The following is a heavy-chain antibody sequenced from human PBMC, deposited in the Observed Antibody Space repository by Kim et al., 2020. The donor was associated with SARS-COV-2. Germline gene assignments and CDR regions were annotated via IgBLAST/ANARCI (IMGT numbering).Heavy chain of an antibody. D-gene: IGHD3-3*02. CDR1: GGSISGSSYY. Sequence: SETLSLTCTVSGGSISGSSYYWGWIRQPPGKGLEWIASIHYSEGAFYSPSLKSRVSISIDTSKNQFSLKLSSVTATDTAVYYCATPGGLLENYWGQGVLVTVSS. J-gene: IGHJ4*02. V-gene: IGHV4-39*01. CDR3: ATPGGLLENY. CDR2: IHYSEGA.